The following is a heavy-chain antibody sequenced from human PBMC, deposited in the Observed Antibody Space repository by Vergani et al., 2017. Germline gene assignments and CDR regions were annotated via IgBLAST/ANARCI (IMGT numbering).Heavy chain of an antibody. J-gene: IGHJ6*02. CDR2: ISSSSATI. CDR1: GFTFSTYS. V-gene: IGHV3-48*01. Sequence: DVQLVESGGGLVQPGGSLRLSCAASGFTFSTYSMNWVRQAPGKGLEWVSYISSSSATIYYADSLKGRFTISRDNAKNSLYLQMNSLRAEDTAVYYCAREGGSQDYYYYGMDVWGQGTTVTVSS. CDR3: AREGGSQDYYYYGMDV. D-gene: IGHD1-26*01.